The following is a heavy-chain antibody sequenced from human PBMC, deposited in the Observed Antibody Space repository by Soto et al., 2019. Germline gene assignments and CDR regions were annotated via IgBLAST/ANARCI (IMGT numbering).Heavy chain of an antibody. J-gene: IGHJ3*02. Sequence: SETLSLTCTVSGGSISSYYWSWIRQPPGKGLEWIGYIYYSGSTNYNPSLKSRVTISVDTSKNQFSLKLSSVTAADTAVYYCARGNVLRFLEWLPGVDAFDIWGQGTMVTVSS. D-gene: IGHD3-3*01. CDR1: GGSISSYY. CDR2: IYYSGST. CDR3: ARGNVLRFLEWLPGVDAFDI. V-gene: IGHV4-59*01.